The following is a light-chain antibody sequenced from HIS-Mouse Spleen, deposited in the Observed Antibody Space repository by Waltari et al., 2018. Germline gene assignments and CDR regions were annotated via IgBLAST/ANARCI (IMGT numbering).Light chain of an antibody. CDR2: DVS. V-gene: IGLV2-14*03. CDR3: SSYTSSSTRV. J-gene: IGLJ2*01. CDR1: SSDVCGYNH. Sequence: QSALTQPASVSGSPGQSITISCPGTSSDVCGYNHVSWYQQHPGKAPKLMIYDVSNRPSGVSNRFSGSKSGNTASLTISGLQAEDEADYYCSSYTSSSTRVFGGGTKLTVL.